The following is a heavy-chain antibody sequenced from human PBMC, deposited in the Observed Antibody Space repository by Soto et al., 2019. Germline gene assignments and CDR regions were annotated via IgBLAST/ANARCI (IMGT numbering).Heavy chain of an antibody. V-gene: IGHV3-7*01. CDR2: IKQDGSEK. D-gene: IGHD1-1*01. CDR1: GFTFNTFW. Sequence: GSLRLSCAASGFTFNTFWMSWVRQAPGKGLEWVANIKQDGSEKYYVDSVKGRFTISRDNAKNSVHLQMNSLRVEDTAVYYCAANWNFGLNFWGQGALVTVSS. J-gene: IGHJ4*02. CDR3: AANWNFGLNF.